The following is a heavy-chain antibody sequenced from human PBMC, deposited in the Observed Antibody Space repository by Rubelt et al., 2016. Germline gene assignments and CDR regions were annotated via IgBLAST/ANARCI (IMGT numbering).Heavy chain of an antibody. CDR2: ISAYNGNT. J-gene: IGHJ4*02. V-gene: IGHV1-18*01. CDR1: GYTFTSYG. CDR3: ARERDDYGDY. Sequence: QVQLVQSGAEVKKPWASVKVSCKASGYTFTSYGISWVRQAPGQGLEWMGWISAYNGNTNYAQKTQGRVSMTKATSTSTAYMERRSLSSDDTAVYYCARERDDYGDYWGQGTLVTVSS. D-gene: IGHD5-24*01.